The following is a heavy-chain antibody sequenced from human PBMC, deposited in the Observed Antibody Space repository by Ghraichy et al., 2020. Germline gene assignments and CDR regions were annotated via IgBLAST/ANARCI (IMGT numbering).Heavy chain of an antibody. D-gene: IGHD4-17*01. V-gene: IGHV3-23*01. CDR1: GFTFSSYA. CDR2: ISGSGGST. J-gene: IGHJ4*02. Sequence: GGSLRLSCAASGFTFSSYAMSWVRQAPGKGLEWVSAISGSGGSTYYADSVKGRFTISRDNSKNTLYLQMNSLRAEDTAVYYCAHDYGDPYFPVVAGIQEDYWGQGTLVTVSS. CDR3: AHDYGDPYFPVVAGIQEDY.